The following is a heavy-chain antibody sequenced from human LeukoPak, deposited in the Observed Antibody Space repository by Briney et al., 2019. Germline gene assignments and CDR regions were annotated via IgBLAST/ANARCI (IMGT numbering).Heavy chain of an antibody. CDR1: AFTFSSYS. CDR2: ISSSSSYI. CDR3: ARDQYDSSGYCYVGDY. D-gene: IGHD3-22*01. J-gene: IGHJ4*02. Sequence: GGSLRLSCAASAFTFSSYSMNWVRQAPGKGLEWVSSISSSSSYIYYADSVKGRFTISRDNAKNSPYLQMNSLRAEDTAVYYCARDQYDSSGYCYVGDYWGQGTLVTVSS. V-gene: IGHV3-21*01.